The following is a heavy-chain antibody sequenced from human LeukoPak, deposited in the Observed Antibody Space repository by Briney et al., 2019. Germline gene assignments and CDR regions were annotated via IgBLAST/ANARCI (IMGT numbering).Heavy chain of an antibody. CDR3: AKEGEGHITMKALLTRDLDY. CDR2: ISGSGGDT. Sequence: PGGSLRHSCAASGFTFSNYAMSWVRQAPGKGLEWVSTISGSGGDTYYADSVKGRFTISRDNSKNTLYLQMNSLKAEDTAVYYCAKEGEGHITMKALLTRDLDYWGQGTLVTVSS. CDR1: GFTFSNYA. D-gene: IGHD3-22*01. J-gene: IGHJ4*02. V-gene: IGHV3-23*01.